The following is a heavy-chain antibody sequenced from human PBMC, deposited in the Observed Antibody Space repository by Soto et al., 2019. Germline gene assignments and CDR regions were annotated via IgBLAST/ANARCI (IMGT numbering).Heavy chain of an antibody. Sequence: SETLSLTCAVYGGSFSGYYWSWIRQPPGKGLEWIGEINHSGSTNYNPSLKSRVTISVDTSKNQFSLKLSSVTAADTAVYYCARGGVVVVADTGGYFDYWGQGTLVTVSS. D-gene: IGHD2-15*01. V-gene: IGHV4-34*01. J-gene: IGHJ4*02. CDR3: ARGGVVVVADTGGYFDY. CDR1: GGSFSGYY. CDR2: INHSGST.